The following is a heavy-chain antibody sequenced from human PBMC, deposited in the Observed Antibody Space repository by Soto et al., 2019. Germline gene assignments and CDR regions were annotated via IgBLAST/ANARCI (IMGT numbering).Heavy chain of an antibody. D-gene: IGHD3-10*01. V-gene: IGHV5-51*01. J-gene: IGHJ3*02. CDR1: GYSFTSYW. Sequence: GESLKISCKGSGYSFTSYWIGWVRQIPGKGLEWMGIIYPGDSDTRYSPSFQGQVTISADKSISTAYLQWSSLKASDTAMYYCARQSSAYLNAFDIWGQGTMVTVSS. CDR2: IYPGDSDT. CDR3: ARQSSAYLNAFDI.